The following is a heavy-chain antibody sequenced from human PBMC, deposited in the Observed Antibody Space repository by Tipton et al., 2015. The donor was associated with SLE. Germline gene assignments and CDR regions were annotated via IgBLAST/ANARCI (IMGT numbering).Heavy chain of an antibody. Sequence: QSGAEVKKPGASVKVSCKASGYTFTGYYMHWVRQAPGQGLEWMGWISAYNGNTNYAQRLQGRVTMTTDTSTSTAYMELRSLRSDDTAVYYCARDHQWRDAFDIWGQGTMVTVSS. V-gene: IGHV1-18*04. CDR2: ISAYNGNT. D-gene: IGHD6-19*01. J-gene: IGHJ3*02. CDR1: GYTFTGYY. CDR3: ARDHQWRDAFDI.